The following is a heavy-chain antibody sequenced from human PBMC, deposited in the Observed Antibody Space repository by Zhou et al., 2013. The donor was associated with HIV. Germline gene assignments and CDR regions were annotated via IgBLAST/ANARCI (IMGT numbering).Heavy chain of an antibody. J-gene: IGHJ6*03. D-gene: IGHD3-16*01. CDR3: ARNKLGESHYYYLEV. CDR1: GDTFIAYA. Sequence: QVQLVQSGAEVRKPGSSVKVSCRASGDTFIAYAISWVRQTPGQGLEWMGAIVPMLRTTNYAQKFQGRVTITTDESTTTAYMELNTLTSGDTAIYYCARNKLGESHYYYLEVWGQGDXGHRLV. CDR2: IVPMLRTT. V-gene: IGHV1-69*05.